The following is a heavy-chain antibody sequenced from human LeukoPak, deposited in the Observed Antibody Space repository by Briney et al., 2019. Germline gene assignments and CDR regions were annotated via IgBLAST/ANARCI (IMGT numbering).Heavy chain of an antibody. CDR3: ANYNDSSGFDY. D-gene: IGHD3-22*01. V-gene: IGHV4-59*01. CDR2: ISYSGST. CDR1: GGSISSYY. J-gene: IGHJ4*02. Sequence: SSETLSLTCTVPGGSISSYYWSWIRQPPGKGLEWIGYISYSGSTNYNPSLKSRVTISVDTSKNQFSLKLSSVTAADTAVYYCANYNDSSGFDYWGQGALVTVSS.